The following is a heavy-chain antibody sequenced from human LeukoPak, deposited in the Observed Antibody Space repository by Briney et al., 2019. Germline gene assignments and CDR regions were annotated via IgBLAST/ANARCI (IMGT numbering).Heavy chain of an antibody. V-gene: IGHV3-30-3*01. CDR2: ISYDGSNK. CDR3: ARDMDIVATIYFDY. J-gene: IGHJ4*02. CDR1: GFTFSSYA. D-gene: IGHD5-12*01. Sequence: GRSLRLSCAASGFTFSSYAMHWVRQAPGKGLEWVGVISYDGSNKYYADSVKGRFTISRDNSKNTLYLQMNSLRAEETAVYYCARDMDIVATIYFDYWGQGTLVTVSS.